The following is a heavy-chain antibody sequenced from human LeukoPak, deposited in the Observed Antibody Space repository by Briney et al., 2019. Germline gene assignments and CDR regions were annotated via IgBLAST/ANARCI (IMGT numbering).Heavy chain of an antibody. J-gene: IGHJ4*02. Sequence: GGSLRLSCAASGFTFSSYAMSWVRQAPGKGLEWVSAISGSGSYTYYADSVKGRFTISRDNAKNSLYLQMNSLRAEDTAVYYCARENYYGSGSYYKEGYFDYWGQGTLVTASS. V-gene: IGHV3-21*01. D-gene: IGHD3-10*01. CDR3: ARENYYGSGSYYKEGYFDY. CDR1: GFTFSSYA. CDR2: ISGSGSYT.